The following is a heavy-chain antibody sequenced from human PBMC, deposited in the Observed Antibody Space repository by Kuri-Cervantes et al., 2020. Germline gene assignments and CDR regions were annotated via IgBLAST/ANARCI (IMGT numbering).Heavy chain of an antibody. CDR1: GFTFSSYD. D-gene: IGHD6-13*01. Sequence: ETLSLTCAASGFTFSSYDMHWVRQATGKGLEWVSAIGTAGDTYYPGSVKGRFTISRENAKNSLYLQMNSLRAGDTAVYYCARTSYSSSWYGAYYYYYGMDVWGQGTTVTVSS. CDR3: ARTSYSSSWYGAYYYYYGMDV. J-gene: IGHJ6*02. CDR2: IGTAGDT. V-gene: IGHV3-13*01.